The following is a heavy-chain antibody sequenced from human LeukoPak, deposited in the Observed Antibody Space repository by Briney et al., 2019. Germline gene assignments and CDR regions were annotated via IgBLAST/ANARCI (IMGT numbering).Heavy chain of an antibody. V-gene: IGHV1-69*01. CDR3: NALPYCSSTSCYGYYYYMDV. Sequence: SVKVSCKASGGTFSSYAISWVRQAPGQGLEWMGGIIPIFGTANYAQKFQGRVTTTPDESTSTAYMELSSLRSEDTAVYYCNALPYCSSTSCYGYYYYMDVWGKGTTVTVSS. CDR1: GGTFSSYA. CDR2: IIPIFGTA. D-gene: IGHD2-2*01. J-gene: IGHJ6*03.